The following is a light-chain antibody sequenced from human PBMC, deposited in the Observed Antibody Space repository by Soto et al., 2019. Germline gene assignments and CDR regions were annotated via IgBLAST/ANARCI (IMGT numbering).Light chain of an antibody. CDR3: QQRSNWLYT. J-gene: IGKJ2*01. CDR2: DAS. CDR1: QSVSSY. V-gene: IGKV3-11*01. Sequence: EIVLTQSPATLSLSPGERATLSCRASQSVSSYLAWYQQKPGQAPRLLIYDASNRATGIPAGFGGSGSGTDFTLTISSLEPEDFAVYYCQQRSNWLYTFGQGTKLEI.